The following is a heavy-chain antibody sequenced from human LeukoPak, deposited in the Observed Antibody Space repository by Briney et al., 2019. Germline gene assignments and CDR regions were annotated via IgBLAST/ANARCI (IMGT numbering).Heavy chain of an antibody. CDR3: TRSARPLDS. CDR1: GFTFSDSY. CDR2: ISGSGHDI. V-gene: IGHV3-11*01. Sequence: KPGGSLRLSCAASGFTFSDSYMSWIRQAPGKGLEYLSYISGSGHDIMYADSVRGRFTISRDNARNSLYLQMNSLRAEDTAVYYCTRSARPLDSWGQGTLVTVSS. D-gene: IGHD6-25*01. J-gene: IGHJ4*02.